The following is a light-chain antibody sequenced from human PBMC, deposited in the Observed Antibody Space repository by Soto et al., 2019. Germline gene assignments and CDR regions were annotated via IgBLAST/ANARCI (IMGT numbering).Light chain of an antibody. J-gene: IGKJ1*01. Sequence: DIQMTQSPSSLSASIGDRVTIARRASQNIANFLNWYQHQAGKAPKLLIYDASSLQSGVPSRFSGSGSGTEFTLTISSLQPEDFATYYCQQSYRTPRTFGPGTKVDIK. CDR2: DAS. CDR1: QNIANF. CDR3: QQSYRTPRT. V-gene: IGKV1-39*01.